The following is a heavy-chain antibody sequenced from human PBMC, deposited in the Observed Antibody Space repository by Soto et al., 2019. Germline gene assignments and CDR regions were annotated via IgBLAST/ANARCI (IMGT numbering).Heavy chain of an antibody. CDR2: ISSSSSYI. Sequence: SLRLSCAASGFTFSSYIMNWVRQAPGKGLEWVSSISSSSSYIYYADSVKGRFTISRDNAKNSLYLQMNSLRAEDTAVYYCARVADDYGDYAWYFDLWGRGTLVTVSS. CDR1: GFTFSSYI. J-gene: IGHJ2*01. V-gene: IGHV3-21*01. CDR3: ARVADDYGDYAWYFDL. D-gene: IGHD4-17*01.